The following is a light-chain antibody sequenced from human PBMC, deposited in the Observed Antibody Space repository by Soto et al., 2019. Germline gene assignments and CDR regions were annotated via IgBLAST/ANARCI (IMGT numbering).Light chain of an antibody. CDR3: QQHNSYPRT. J-gene: IGKJ1*01. CDR2: TAS. Sequence: DIQMTQSPSTLSASVGDRVTITCRASQSISTWLAWYQQKPGKAPKLLIYTASTLERGVPSRFSGRGSGTEFPLTISVLQPDDFATYCWQQHNSYPRTFGQGTKVEIK. V-gene: IGKV1-5*03. CDR1: QSISTW.